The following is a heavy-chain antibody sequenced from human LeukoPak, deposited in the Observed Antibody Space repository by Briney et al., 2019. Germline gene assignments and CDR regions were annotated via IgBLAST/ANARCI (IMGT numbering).Heavy chain of an antibody. Sequence: SETLSLTCTVSNGAMSTYYWNWVRQSPEKGLEWIGYIHYSGRTNYNPSLKSRLSMSIDTSKNQFALKRSYVKAADTAVYFCAKTPDLQLSFPQFDSWGQGTLVTVSS. CDR1: NGAMSTYY. CDR3: AKTPDLQLSFPQFDS. D-gene: IGHD3-16*02. CDR2: IHYSGRT. V-gene: IGHV4-59*01. J-gene: IGHJ4*02.